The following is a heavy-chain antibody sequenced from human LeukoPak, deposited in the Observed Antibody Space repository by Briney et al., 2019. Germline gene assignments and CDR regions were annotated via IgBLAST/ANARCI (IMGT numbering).Heavy chain of an antibody. CDR3: ARELVLAAKTYWFDS. Sequence: PGRSLRLSCAASGFTFDDYAMHWIRQAPGKGLEWISHISSSGGMIYYAGSVRGRFTVSRDNAKNSVLLQMNGLRVEDTALYYCARELVLAAKTYWFDSWGQGTLVAVSS. CDR2: ISSSGGMI. CDR1: GFTFDDYA. D-gene: IGHD2-15*01. J-gene: IGHJ5*01. V-gene: IGHV3-11*01.